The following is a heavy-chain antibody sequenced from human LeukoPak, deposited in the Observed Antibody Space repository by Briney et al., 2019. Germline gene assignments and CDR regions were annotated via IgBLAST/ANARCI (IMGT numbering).Heavy chain of an antibody. CDR3: TRDKGGSYSDY. CDR1: GYTFTSYY. Sequence: SVNVSCKASGYTFTSYYMHWLRQAPGQGLEWVGIINPNGGSTDYAQKFQGRVTMTRDTSTSTVYMELSSLRSEDTAVYYCTRDKGGSYSDYWGQATLVTVSS. J-gene: IGHJ4*02. CDR2: INPNGGST. D-gene: IGHD1-26*01. V-gene: IGHV1-46*01.